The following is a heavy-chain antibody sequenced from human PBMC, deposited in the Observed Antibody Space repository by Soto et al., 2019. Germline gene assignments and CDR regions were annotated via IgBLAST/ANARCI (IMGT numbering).Heavy chain of an antibody. V-gene: IGHV3-33*01. CDR3: ARDVIGGTTFQGYLDY. CDR2: IWVDGSNK. CDR1: GSIFTSYG. D-gene: IGHD1-1*01. Sequence: QVHLVESGGGVAQPGRSLRLSCAASGSIFTSYGMHWVRQAPGKGLEWVAVIWVDGSNKYYAGSVKGRFTISRDNSKNMLYLQMNSLRVEDTAVCYCARDVIGGTTFQGYLDYWGQGTLVTVAS. J-gene: IGHJ4*02.